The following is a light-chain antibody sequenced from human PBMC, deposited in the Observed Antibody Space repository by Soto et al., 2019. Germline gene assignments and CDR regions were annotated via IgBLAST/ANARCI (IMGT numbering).Light chain of an antibody. Sequence: ETVFTQSPCTQSWYTGERTTLSFRASQSVSSSYLAWYQQKPGQAPRLLIYGASSRATGIPDRFSGGGSGTDFTLAIIRLEPEDSGVYYCHHYGSYTGLFTFGPGTKVDIK. CDR1: QSVSSSY. V-gene: IGKV3-20*01. CDR3: HHYGSYTGLFT. J-gene: IGKJ3*01. CDR2: GAS.